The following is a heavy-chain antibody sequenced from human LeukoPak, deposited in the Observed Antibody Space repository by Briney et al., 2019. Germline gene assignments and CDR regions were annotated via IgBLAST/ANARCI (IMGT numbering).Heavy chain of an antibody. CDR3: AKDNILYSSSWLRGPFDI. D-gene: IGHD6-6*01. J-gene: IGHJ3*02. CDR2: ISSDGGST. V-gene: IGHV3-43*02. Sequence: HSGGSLRLSCAASAFSFDDYAMSWVRKAPGKGLDWVSLISSDGGSTNYADSVKGRFTISRDNSKNSLYLQMNSLRTEDTALYDCAKDNILYSSSWLRGPFDIWGQGTMVSVSS. CDR1: AFSFDDYA.